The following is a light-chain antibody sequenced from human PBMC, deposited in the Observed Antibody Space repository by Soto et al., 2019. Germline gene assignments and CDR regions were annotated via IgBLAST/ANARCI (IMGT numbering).Light chain of an antibody. V-gene: IGKV3-20*01. CDR3: QQYGSSPKIT. CDR1: QSVSRNY. CDR2: GAS. Sequence: ETVLTQSPGTLSLSPGERATLSCRASQSVSRNYLAWYQQKPGQAPRLLIYGASSRATGIPDRFSGSGSGTDFTLTISRLEPEDFAVYYCQQYGSSPKITFGQGTRLEI. J-gene: IGKJ5*01.